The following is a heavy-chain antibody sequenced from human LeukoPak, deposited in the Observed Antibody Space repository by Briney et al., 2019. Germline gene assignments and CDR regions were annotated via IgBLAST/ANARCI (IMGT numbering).Heavy chain of an antibody. V-gene: IGHV4-39*01. CDR1: GGSISNTSYY. CDR3: ARPHSYADYYFDY. Sequence: SETLSLTCTVSGGSISNTSYYWGWIRQPPGKGLEWIGFIYYSGSTYYNPSLKSRVTISVGTSKNQFSLKLTSMTAADTAVYYCARPHSYADYYFDYWGQGTLVTVSS. J-gene: IGHJ4*02. CDR2: IYYSGST. D-gene: IGHD4-17*01.